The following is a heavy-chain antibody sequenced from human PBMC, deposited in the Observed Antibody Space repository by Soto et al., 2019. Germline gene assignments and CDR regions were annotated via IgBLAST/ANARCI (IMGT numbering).Heavy chain of an antibody. CDR3: ARAPGSASWGGFDP. CDR2: ISPSGSYT. V-gene: IGHV3-11*01. J-gene: IGHJ5*02. Sequence: QVQVVESGGGLVKPGGSLRLSCAASGFTFSEYYMSWIRQAPGKGLEWVSLISPSGSYTYYADSVKGRFTVSRDNPNSSLSLQMNSLRVEDTAVYYCARAPGSASWGGFDPWGQGTLVTFSS. CDR1: GFTFSEYY. D-gene: IGHD2-2*01.